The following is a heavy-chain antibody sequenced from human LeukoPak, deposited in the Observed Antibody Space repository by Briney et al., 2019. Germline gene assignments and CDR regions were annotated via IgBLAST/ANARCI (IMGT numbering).Heavy chain of an antibody. CDR1: GFTFDDYA. Sequence: GGSLRLSCAASGFTFDDYAMHWVRQAPGKGLEWVSGISWNSGSIGYADSVKGRFTISRDNAKNSLYLQMNSLRAEDTALYYCAKDVHRQQLADDAFDIWGQGTMATVSS. CDR3: AKDVHRQQLADDAFDI. J-gene: IGHJ3*02. CDR2: ISWNSGSI. V-gene: IGHV3-9*01. D-gene: IGHD6-13*01.